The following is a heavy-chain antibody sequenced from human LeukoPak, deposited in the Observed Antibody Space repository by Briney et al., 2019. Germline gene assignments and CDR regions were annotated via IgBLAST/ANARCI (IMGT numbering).Heavy chain of an antibody. CDR2: TYYRSKWYN. CDR1: GDSVSSNSAT. V-gene: IGHV6-1*01. CDR3: ARRGQQVAFDY. D-gene: IGHD5-12*01. Sequence: SQTLSLTCAISGDSVSSNSATWNWIRQSSSRGLEWLGRTYYRSKWYNEYAVSVKSRITINPDTSKNHFSPQLNSVTPEDTAVYYCARRGQQVAFDYWGQGTLVTVSS. J-gene: IGHJ4*02.